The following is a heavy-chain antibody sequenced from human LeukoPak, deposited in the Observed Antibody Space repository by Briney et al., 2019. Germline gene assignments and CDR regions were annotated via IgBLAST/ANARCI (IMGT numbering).Heavy chain of an antibody. Sequence: GSPRLSCAASGFTFDNYGMHWVRQAPGKGLEWVAIISYDGSDKYYADSVKGRFTISRDNSKNTLYLQMNSLRAEDTAVYYCAKVRVVFNWNYAYYFDSWGQGTLVTVSS. D-gene: IGHD1-7*01. CDR3: AKVRVVFNWNYAYYFDS. V-gene: IGHV3-30*18. J-gene: IGHJ4*02. CDR1: GFTFDNYG. CDR2: ISYDGSDK.